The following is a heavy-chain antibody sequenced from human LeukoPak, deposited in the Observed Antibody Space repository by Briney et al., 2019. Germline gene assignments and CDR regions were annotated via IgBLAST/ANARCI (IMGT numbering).Heavy chain of an antibody. J-gene: IGHJ4*02. Sequence: GGSLRLSCAASGFTVSSNYMNWVRQAPGKGLEWVSVLYRGGSTYYADSVKGRFTISRDTSKNTVYLQMNSLRAEDTAVYYCARGGARQQLVENYFDHWARERWSPSPQ. V-gene: IGHV3-53*01. CDR2: LYRGGST. D-gene: IGHD6-13*01. CDR1: GFTVSSNY. CDR3: ARGGARQQLVENYFDH.